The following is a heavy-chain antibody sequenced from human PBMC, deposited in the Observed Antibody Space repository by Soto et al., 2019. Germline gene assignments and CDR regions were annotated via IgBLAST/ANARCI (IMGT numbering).Heavy chain of an antibody. CDR3: ARGGYYAPRDV. CDR2: INHSGST. CDR1: GGSFSVYY. V-gene: IGHV4-34*02. J-gene: IGHJ6*02. D-gene: IGHD2-15*01. Sequence: QVQLQQWGAGLLKPSETLSLTCAVSGGSFSVYYWSWIRQTPGKGLEWIGEINHSGSTNYSPSPKRRVIISLATSTNQFSRQVTSVTAADTAVYYCARGGYYAPRDVGGQGTTVTVSS.